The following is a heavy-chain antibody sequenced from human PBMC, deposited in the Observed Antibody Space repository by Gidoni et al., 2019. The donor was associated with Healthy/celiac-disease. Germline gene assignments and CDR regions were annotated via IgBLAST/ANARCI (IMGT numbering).Heavy chain of an antibody. CDR2: IYSGGST. J-gene: IGHJ4*02. CDR3: ARARQRQLVPGD. D-gene: IGHD6-13*01. V-gene: IGHV3-66*01. CDR1: GFTVSSNY. Sequence: EVQLVESGGGLVQPGGSLRLSCAASGFTVSSNYMSWVRQAPGKGLAWVSVIYSGGSTYYADSVKGRFTISRDNSKNTLYLQMNSLRAEDTAVYYCARARQRQLVPGDWGQGTLVTVSS.